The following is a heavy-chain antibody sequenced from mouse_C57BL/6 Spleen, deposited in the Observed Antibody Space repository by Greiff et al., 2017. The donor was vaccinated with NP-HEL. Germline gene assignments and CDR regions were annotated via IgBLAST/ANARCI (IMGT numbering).Heavy chain of an antibody. V-gene: IGHV1-64*01. CDR2: IHPNSGST. J-gene: IGHJ3*01. CDR1: GYTFTSYW. Sequence: VQLQQPGAELVKPGASVKLSCKASGYTFTSYWMHWVKQRPGQGLEWIGMIHPNSGSTNYNEKFKSKATLTVDKSSSTAYMQLSSLTSEDSAVYYCALYYYGSSFAYWGQGTLVTVSA. CDR3: ALYYYGSSFAY. D-gene: IGHD1-1*01.